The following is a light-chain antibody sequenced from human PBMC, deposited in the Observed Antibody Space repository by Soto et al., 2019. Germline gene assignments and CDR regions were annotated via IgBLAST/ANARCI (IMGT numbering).Light chain of an antibody. J-gene: IGKJ1*01. CDR1: QSISSW. V-gene: IGKV1-5*01. CDR3: QQYNSNPRT. CDR2: AAS. Sequence: DIQMTQSPSTLSASVGDRVTITCRASQSISSWLAWYQQKPGKAPKLLIYAASSLQSGVPSRFSGSGSGTDFTLTINSLQPDDFATYYCQQYNSNPRTFGQGTKVEIK.